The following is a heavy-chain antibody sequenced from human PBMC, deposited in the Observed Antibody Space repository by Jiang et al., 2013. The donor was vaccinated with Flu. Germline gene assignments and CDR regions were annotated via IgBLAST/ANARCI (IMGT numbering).Heavy chain of an antibody. CDR1: GDSISGSNYY. CDR3: ARDGQSSSGTDN. Sequence: TCTVSGDSISGSNYYWSWIRQPPGKGLEWIGSIFYSGNTYQNPSLKSRVTMSVDTTKNQFSLRLRSVIAADTAMYYCARDGQSSSGTDNWGQGTLVIVSS. CDR2: IFYSGNT. D-gene: IGHD6-19*01. J-gene: IGHJ4*02. V-gene: IGHV4-39*01.